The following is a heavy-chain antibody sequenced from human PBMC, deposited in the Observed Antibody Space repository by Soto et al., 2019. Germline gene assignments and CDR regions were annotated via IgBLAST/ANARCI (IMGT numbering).Heavy chain of an antibody. CDR3: AREIPGYCSGGSCYTDY. CDR1: GDAFNSYA. V-gene: IGHV1-69*06. J-gene: IGHJ4*02. D-gene: IGHD2-15*01. CDR2: IIPIFDTA. Sequence: SVKVSCKASGDAFNSYAFSWVRQAPGQGLEWMGGIIPIFDTANYPQKLQGRVTISADKATSTISMELSSLRSEDTAVYYCAREIPGYCSGGSCYTDYWAQGTLVTVSS.